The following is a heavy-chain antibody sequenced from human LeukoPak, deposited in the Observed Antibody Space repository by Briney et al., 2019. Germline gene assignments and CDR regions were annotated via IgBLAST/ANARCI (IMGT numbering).Heavy chain of an antibody. CDR1: GGSISSRSYY. CDR2: IYYSGSI. J-gene: IGHJ4*02. V-gene: IGHV4-39*01. D-gene: IGHD1-26*01. CDR3: ARHVGASLLIDY. Sequence: SETLSLTCTVSGGSISSRSYYWGWIRQPPGKGLEWIGSIYYSGSIYYNPSLKSRVTISVDTSKNQFSLKLSSVTAADMAVYYCARHVGASLLIDYWGQGTLVTVSS.